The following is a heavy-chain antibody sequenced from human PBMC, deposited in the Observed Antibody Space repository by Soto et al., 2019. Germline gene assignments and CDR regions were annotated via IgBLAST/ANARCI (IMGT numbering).Heavy chain of an antibody. V-gene: IGHV3-64D*06. CDR3: VKDRRDTAMGLFDY. J-gene: IGHJ4*02. CDR2: ISSNGGST. Sequence: GGSLRLSCSASGFTFSSYAMHWVRQAPGKGLEYVSAISSNGGSTYYADSVRGRFTISRDNSKNTLYLQMSSLRAEDTAVYYCVKDRRDTAMGLFDYWGQGTLVTVSS. CDR1: GFTFSSYA. D-gene: IGHD5-18*01.